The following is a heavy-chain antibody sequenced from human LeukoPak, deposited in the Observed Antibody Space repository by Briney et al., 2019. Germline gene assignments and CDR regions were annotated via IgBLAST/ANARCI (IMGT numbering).Heavy chain of an antibody. D-gene: IGHD3-3*01. J-gene: IGHJ2*01. V-gene: IGHV3-13*01. CDR3: ARDRGYDFWSGSFDL. CDR2: IGTGGDT. Sequence: PGGSLRLSCEASGFSFNSYDMHWVRQVTGKGLEWVSAIGTGGDTYYADFVKGRFTISRENAKKSFYLEMNYLSAGDTAVCYCARDRGYDFWSGSFDLWGRGTLVTVSS. CDR1: GFSFNSYD.